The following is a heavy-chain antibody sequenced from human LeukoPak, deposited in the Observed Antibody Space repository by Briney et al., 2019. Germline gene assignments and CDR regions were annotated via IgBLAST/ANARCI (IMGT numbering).Heavy chain of an antibody. J-gene: IGHJ6*02. CDR2: INPNSGGT. CDR3: ASRMGGYGVGIDV. V-gene: IGHV1-2*02. CDR1: GYTFTGYY. Sequence: ASVKVFCKASGYTFTGYYMHWVRQAPGQGLEGMGWINPNSGGTNYAKEFEGRVKLTSDTSISTACMELSRLRSDDTDVYYCASRMGGYGVGIDVWGQRTTVTVSS. D-gene: IGHD3-16*01.